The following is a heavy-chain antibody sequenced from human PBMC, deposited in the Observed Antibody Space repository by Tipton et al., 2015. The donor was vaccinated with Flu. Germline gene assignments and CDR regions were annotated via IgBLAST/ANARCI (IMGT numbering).Heavy chain of an antibody. CDR1: GGSINSYS. Sequence: TLSLTCTVSGGSINSYSWTWIRQPPGKGLEWIGYIHDSGSSDSNPSLKGRVTISVDSSRNQVSLKLTSMTAADTALYYCARRDYSTYVSDPKNRFDPWGQGTLVTVSS. CDR3: ARRDYSTYVSDPKNRFDP. CDR2: IHDSGSS. V-gene: IGHV4-59*08. D-gene: IGHD4-11*01. J-gene: IGHJ5*02.